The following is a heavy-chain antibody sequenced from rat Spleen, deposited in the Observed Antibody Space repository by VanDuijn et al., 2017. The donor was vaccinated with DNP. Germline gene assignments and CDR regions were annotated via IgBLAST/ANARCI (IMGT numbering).Heavy chain of an antibody. D-gene: IGHD1-6*01. CDR1: GFSLTSYN. J-gene: IGHJ1*01. CDR2: ISSGENT. Sequence: QVQLRESGPGLVQPSQTLSLTCTVSGFSLTSYNVHWIRQPTGKGLEWIAAISSGENTYYNPALKSRLSISRDTSKSQVFLKMNSLQTEDTAIYFCTRVLYNGYQRHYWSFDFWGPGTMVTVSS. V-gene: IGHV2-6*01. CDR3: TRVLYNGYQRHYWSFDF.